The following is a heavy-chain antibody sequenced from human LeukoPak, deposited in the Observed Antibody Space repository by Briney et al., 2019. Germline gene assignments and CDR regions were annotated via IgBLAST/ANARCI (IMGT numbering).Heavy chain of an antibody. J-gene: IGHJ5*02. CDR2: IFYSGST. D-gene: IGHD3-10*01. Sequence: SETLSLTCTVSGGSISSYYWSWIRQPPGKGLEWIGYIFYSGSTNYNPSLKSRVTISVDTSKNQFSLKLNSVTAADTAVYYCARNKYYYGSGNYGVPNWFDPWGQGTLVTVSS. CDR1: GGSISSYY. V-gene: IGHV4-59*08. CDR3: ARNKYYYGSGNYGVPNWFDP.